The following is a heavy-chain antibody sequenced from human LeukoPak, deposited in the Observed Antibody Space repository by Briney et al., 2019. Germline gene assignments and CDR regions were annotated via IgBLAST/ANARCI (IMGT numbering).Heavy chain of an antibody. V-gene: IGHV3-23*01. CDR3: AKDLVYDSSGYYTPGALDI. Sequence: GGSLRLSCAASGFTFSSYAMSWVRQAPGKGLEWVSAISGSGGSTYYADSVKGRFTISRDNSKNTLYLQMNSLRAEDTAVYYCAKDLVYDSSGYYTPGALDIWGQGTMVTVSS. CDR2: ISGSGGST. CDR1: GFTFSSYA. J-gene: IGHJ3*02. D-gene: IGHD3-22*01.